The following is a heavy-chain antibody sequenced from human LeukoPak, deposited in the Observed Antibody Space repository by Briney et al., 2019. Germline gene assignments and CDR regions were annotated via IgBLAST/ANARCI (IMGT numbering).Heavy chain of an antibody. CDR2: IKSKRDGETT. V-gene: IGHV3-15*01. J-gene: IGHJ4*02. Sequence: GGSLRLSCAGSGFNFQYAWMTWVRQAPGKRLEWVGRIKSKRDGETTDYAALVKSRFSISRDDSKSAVYLQMNSLRTEDTAVYYCTSVVGSPTYWGQGTLVAVSS. CDR1: GFNFQYAW. D-gene: IGHD2-15*01. CDR3: TSVVGSPTY.